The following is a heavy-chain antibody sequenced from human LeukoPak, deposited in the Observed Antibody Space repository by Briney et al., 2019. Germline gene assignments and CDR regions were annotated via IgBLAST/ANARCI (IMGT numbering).Heavy chain of an antibody. V-gene: IGHV3-74*01. J-gene: IGHJ6*03. CDR3: ASDYYYYYLGV. CDR1: GFTFSSHW. CDR2: INSDGSVT. Sequence: GGSLRLSCAASGFTFSSHWMHWVRQVPGKGPVWVSRINSDGSVTNYAGSVKGRFTIPRDNAKNTLCLQMNSLRAEDTAVYFCASDYYYYYLGVWGKGTTVTVSS.